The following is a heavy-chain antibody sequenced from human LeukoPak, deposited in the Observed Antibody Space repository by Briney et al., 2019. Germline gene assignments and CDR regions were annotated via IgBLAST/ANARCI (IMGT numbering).Heavy chain of an antibody. CDR3: ARDPTPWPYSSSWYNYYYGMDV. Sequence: SETLSLTCTVSGGSISSGGYYWSWIRQHPGKGLEWIGYIYYSGSTYYNPSLKSRVTISVDTSKNQFSLKLSSVTAADTAVYYCARDPTPWPYSSSWYNYYYGMDVWGKGTTVTVSS. D-gene: IGHD6-13*01. V-gene: IGHV4-31*03. CDR2: IYYSGST. CDR1: GGSISSGGYY. J-gene: IGHJ6*04.